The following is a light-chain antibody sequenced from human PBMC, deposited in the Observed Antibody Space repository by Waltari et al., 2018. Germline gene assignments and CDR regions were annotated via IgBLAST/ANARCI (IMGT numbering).Light chain of an antibody. V-gene: IGKV2-28*01. Sequence: DIVMTQSPLSLPVTPGEPASISCRSSQSLLHSNGYKYLDWYLQKPGQSPQLLIYLGSNRACGVPDRFSGRGSGTDVTLKISRVEAGDVGVYYCMQALQTPYTFGQGTKLEIK. CDR3: MQALQTPYT. J-gene: IGKJ2*01. CDR1: QSLLHSNGYKY. CDR2: LGS.